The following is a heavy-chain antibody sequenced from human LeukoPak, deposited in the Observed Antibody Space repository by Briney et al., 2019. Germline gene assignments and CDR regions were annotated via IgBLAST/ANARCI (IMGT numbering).Heavy chain of an antibody. Sequence: PGGSLRLSCAASGFTCTSYAMNWVGQAPGKGLEWVSVIIGNGVTTYYADSVKGRFTISRDKSKNTVFLQVNSLRDEDTAVYYCAREIGVGTLDFWGQGTLVIVSS. CDR1: GFTCTSYA. V-gene: IGHV3-23*01. J-gene: IGHJ4*02. CDR2: IIGNGVTT. D-gene: IGHD4-23*01. CDR3: AREIGVGTLDF.